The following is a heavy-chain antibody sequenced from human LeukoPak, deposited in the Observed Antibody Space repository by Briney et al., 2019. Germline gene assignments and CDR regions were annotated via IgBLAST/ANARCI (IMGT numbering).Heavy chain of an antibody. CDR2: IKQDGSEK. D-gene: IGHD3-10*01. CDR3: ARDSYGSGTYSLDF. Sequence: GGSLRLSCAASGFTFSNYSMSWVRQAPEKGLEWVANIKQDGSEKYYVDSVKGRFTISRDNAKNSLYLQMNSLRAEDTAVYYCARDSYGSGTYSLDFWGQGSLVTVSS. CDR1: GFTFSNYS. V-gene: IGHV3-7*01. J-gene: IGHJ4*02.